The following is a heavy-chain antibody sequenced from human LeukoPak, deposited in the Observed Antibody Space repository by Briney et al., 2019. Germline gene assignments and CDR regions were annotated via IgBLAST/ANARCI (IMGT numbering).Heavy chain of an antibody. D-gene: IGHD3-10*01. V-gene: IGHV3-15*01. J-gene: IGHJ3*02. CDR2: IKSKTDGGTT. Sequence: GGSLRLSCAASGFTFSNAWMSWVRQAPGKGLEWVGRIKSKTDGGTTDYAAPVKGRFTISRDDSKNTLYLQMNSLKTEDTAVYYCTTDFPVVVRRVNDAFDIWGQGTMVTVSS. CDR1: GFTFSNAW. CDR3: TTDFPVVVRRVNDAFDI.